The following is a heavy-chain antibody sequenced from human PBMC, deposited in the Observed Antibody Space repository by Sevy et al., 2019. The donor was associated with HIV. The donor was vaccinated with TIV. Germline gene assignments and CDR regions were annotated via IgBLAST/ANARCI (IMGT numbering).Heavy chain of an antibody. V-gene: IGHV3-30*18. CDR3: AKDGGAGYCSSTSCLYYYYGMDV. D-gene: IGHD2-2*01. Sequence: GGSLRLSCAASGFTFSSYGMHWVRQAPGKGLEWVAVISYDGSNKDYADSVKGRFTISRDNSKKTLYLQMNSLRAEDTAVYYCAKDGGAGYCSSTSCLYYYYGMDVWGQGTTVTVSS. CDR1: GFTFSSYG. J-gene: IGHJ6*02. CDR2: ISYDGSNK.